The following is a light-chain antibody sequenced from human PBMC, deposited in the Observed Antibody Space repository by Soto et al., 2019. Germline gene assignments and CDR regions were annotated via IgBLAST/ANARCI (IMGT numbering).Light chain of an antibody. V-gene: IGLV1-47*01. J-gene: IGLJ3*02. CDR2: RNN. CDR3: AAWDDSLSAFNWV. Sequence: QSVLTQPPSASGTPGQRVTISCSGSSSNIGSNYVYWYQQLPGTAPKLLIYRNNQRPSGVPGRFSGSKSGTSASLAISGLRSEDEADYYCAAWDDSLSAFNWVFGGGTKLTVL. CDR1: SSNIGSNY.